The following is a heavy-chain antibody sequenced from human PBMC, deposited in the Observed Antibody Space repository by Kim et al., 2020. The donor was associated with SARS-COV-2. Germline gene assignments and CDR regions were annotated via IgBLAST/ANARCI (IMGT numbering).Heavy chain of an antibody. CDR3: ASSPYYYYGMDV. Sequence: NYAQKFQGRVTITADESTSTAYMELSSLGSEDTAVYYCASSPYYYYGMDVWGQGTTVTVSS. J-gene: IGHJ6*02. V-gene: IGHV1-69*01.